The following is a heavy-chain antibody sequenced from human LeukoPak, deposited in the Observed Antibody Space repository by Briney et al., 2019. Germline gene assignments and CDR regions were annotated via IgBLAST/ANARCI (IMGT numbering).Heavy chain of an antibody. CDR2: ISSNGGST. CDR1: GFTFSSYA. V-gene: IGHV3-64*01. D-gene: IGHD6-19*01. J-gene: IGHJ4*02. Sequence: PGGSLRLSCAASGFTFSSYAMHWVRQAPGKGLEYVPAISSNGGSTYYANSVKGRFTISRDNSKNTLYLQMGSPRAEDMAVYYCARSIAVAGRIQLFDYWGQGTLVTVSS. CDR3: ARSIAVAGRIQLFDY.